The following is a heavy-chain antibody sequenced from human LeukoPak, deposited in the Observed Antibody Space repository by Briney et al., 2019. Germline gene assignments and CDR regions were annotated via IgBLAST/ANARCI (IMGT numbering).Heavy chain of an antibody. CDR2: ISGSGGST. V-gene: IGHV3-23*01. J-gene: IGHJ4*02. CDR1: GFTFSNYA. CDR3: SKGGGTYPDDYFDS. Sequence: GGSLRLSCAASGFTFSNYAMSWVRQAPGKGLEWVSAISGSGGSTYCADSVKGRFTISRDNSKNTVYVQMNSLRAEDTAVYYCSKGGGTYPDDYFDSWGQGTPVTVSS.